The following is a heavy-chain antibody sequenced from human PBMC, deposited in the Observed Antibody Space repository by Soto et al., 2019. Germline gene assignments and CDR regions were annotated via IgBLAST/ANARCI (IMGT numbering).Heavy chain of an antibody. V-gene: IGHV4-31*03. J-gene: IGHJ4*02. CDR1: GGSISSGGYY. CDR2: IYYSGST. Sequence: QVQLQESGPGLVKPSQTLSLTCTVSGGSISSGGYYWSWFRQHPGKGLEWIGYIYYSGSTYYNPSLKNRVTLTTGTAKEQFSLNLDSVAAADTAVYYCAGDWGGYGPFDYWGQGTLVTVSS. D-gene: IGHD3-3*01. CDR3: AGDWGGYGPFDY.